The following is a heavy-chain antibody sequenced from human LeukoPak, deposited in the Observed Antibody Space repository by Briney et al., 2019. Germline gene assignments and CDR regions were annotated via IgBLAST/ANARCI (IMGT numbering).Heavy chain of an antibody. Sequence: GGSLGLSCAASGFTFSSYSMNWVRQAPGKGLEWVSYISSSSSTIYYADSVKGRFTISRDNAKNSLYLQMNSLRAEDTAVYYCARVGSSSYIYYMDVWGKGTTVTVSS. J-gene: IGHJ6*03. CDR3: ARVGSSSYIYYMDV. V-gene: IGHV3-48*04. D-gene: IGHD2-2*02. CDR1: GFTFSSYS. CDR2: ISSSSSTI.